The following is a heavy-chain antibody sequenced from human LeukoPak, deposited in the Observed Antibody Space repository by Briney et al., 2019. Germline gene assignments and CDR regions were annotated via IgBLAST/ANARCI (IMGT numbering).Heavy chain of an antibody. Sequence: SETLSLTCTVSGVSISGYYRSWIRQPAGKGLEWIGRIYTSGGTNYNPSLKSRVTMSVDTSKNQFSLKLGSVTAADTAVYYCARAVYSSNWYAFDYWGQGALVTVSS. CDR2: IYTSGGT. D-gene: IGHD6-13*01. CDR3: ARAVYSSNWYAFDY. V-gene: IGHV4-4*07. CDR1: GVSISGYY. J-gene: IGHJ4*02.